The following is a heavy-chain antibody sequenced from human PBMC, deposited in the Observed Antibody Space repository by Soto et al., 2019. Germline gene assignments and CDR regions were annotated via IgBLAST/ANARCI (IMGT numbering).Heavy chain of an antibody. J-gene: IGHJ4*02. V-gene: IGHV1-69*13. CDR2: IIPIFGTA. Sequence: ASVKVSCKASGGTFSSYAISWVRQAPGQGLEWMGGIIPIFGTANYAQKFQGRVTITADESTSTAYMELSSLRSEDTAVYYCARVSIAARYFDYWGQGTLVTVSS. D-gene: IGHD6-6*01. CDR3: ARVSIAARYFDY. CDR1: GGTFSSYA.